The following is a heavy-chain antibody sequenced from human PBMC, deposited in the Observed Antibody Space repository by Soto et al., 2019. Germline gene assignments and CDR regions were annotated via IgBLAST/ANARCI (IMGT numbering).Heavy chain of an antibody. Sequence: PSETLSLTCTVSGGSISSGGYYWSWIRQHPGKGLEWIGYIYYSGSTYYNPSLKSRVTISVDTSKNQFSLKLSSVTAADTAVYYCARDYQLLSGDYYYYYGMDVWGQGTTVTVSS. V-gene: IGHV4-31*03. D-gene: IGHD2-2*01. CDR1: GGSISSGGYY. CDR2: IYYSGST. J-gene: IGHJ6*02. CDR3: ARDYQLLSGDYYYYYGMDV.